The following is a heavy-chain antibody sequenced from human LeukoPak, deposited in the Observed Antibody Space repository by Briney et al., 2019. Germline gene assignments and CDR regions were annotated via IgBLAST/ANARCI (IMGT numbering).Heavy chain of an antibody. CDR3: ARFYDSSGYYWYYFDY. J-gene: IGHJ4*02. D-gene: IGHD3-22*01. CDR2: IYHSGST. CDR1: GYSISSGYY. V-gene: IGHV4-38-2*02. Sequence: SETLSLTCTVSGYSISSGYYWGWIRQPPGKGLEWIGSIYHSGSTYYNPSLKSRVTISVDTSKNQFSLKLSSVTAADTAVYYCARFYDSSGYYWYYFDYWGQGTLVTVSS.